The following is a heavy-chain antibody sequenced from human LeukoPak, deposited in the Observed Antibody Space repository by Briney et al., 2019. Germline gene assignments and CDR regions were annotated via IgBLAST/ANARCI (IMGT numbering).Heavy chain of an antibody. CDR1: GYSISSGYQ. D-gene: IGHD2-2*01. V-gene: IGHV4-38-2*02. J-gene: IGHJ5*02. CDR3: ARDPRWLTPDCTSTSCYENYFDP. Sequence: ASETLSLTCGVSGYSISSGYQWAWIRQSPGKGLEWIGSIYHSGSAHYNPSLKSRVTISVETSKDQFSLNMYSVTAADTAVYYCARDPRWLTPDCTSTSCYENYFDPWGQGTLVTVSS. CDR2: IYHSGSA.